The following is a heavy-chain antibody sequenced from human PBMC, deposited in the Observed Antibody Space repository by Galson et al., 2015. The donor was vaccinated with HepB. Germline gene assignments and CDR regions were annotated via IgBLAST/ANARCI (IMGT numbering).Heavy chain of an antibody. CDR2: IKEDGSVK. Sequence: SLRLSCAVSGFAFSRYGMSWIRQAPGKGLECVANIKEDGSVKYYVDSVRGRFTISRDNAKTSLYLQVNSLTADDTAVYYCARGRVSLDSWGQGTLVTVSS. J-gene: IGHJ4*02. CDR1: GFAFSRYG. D-gene: IGHD6-13*01. V-gene: IGHV3-7*04. CDR3: ARGRVSLDS.